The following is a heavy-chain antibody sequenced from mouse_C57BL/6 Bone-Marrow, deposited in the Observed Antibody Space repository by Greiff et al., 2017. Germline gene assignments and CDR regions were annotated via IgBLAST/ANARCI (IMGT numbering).Heavy chain of an antibody. J-gene: IGHJ2*01. V-gene: IGHV1-55*01. CDR3: AREGVPVVASFDY. D-gene: IGHD1-1*01. CDR2: IYPGSGST. Sequence: VQLVESGAELVKPGASVKMSCKASGYTFTSYWITWVKQRPGQGLEWIGDIYPGSGSTNYNEKFKSKATLTVDTSSSTAYMQLSSLTSEDSAVYYCAREGVPVVASFDYWGQGTTLTVSS. CDR1: GYTFTSYW.